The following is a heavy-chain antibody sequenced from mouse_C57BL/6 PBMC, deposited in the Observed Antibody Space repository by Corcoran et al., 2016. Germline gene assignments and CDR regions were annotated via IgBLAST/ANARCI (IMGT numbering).Heavy chain of an antibody. V-gene: IGHV1-26*01. CDR3: ARVDTTVVGYFDY. CDR1: GYTFTDYY. CDR2: INHNNGGT. J-gene: IGHJ2*01. D-gene: IGHD1-1*01. Sequence: EVQLQQSGPELVKPGASVKISCKASGYTFTDYYMNWVKQSHGKSLEWIGDINHNNGGTSYNQKFKGKATVTVDKSSSTAYMELRSLTSEDSAVYYCARVDTTVVGYFDYWGQGTTLTVSS.